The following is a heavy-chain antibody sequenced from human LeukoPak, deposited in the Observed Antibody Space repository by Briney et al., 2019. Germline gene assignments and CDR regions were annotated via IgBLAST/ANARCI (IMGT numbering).Heavy chain of an antibody. Sequence: SVKVSCKASGGTFSSYAISWVRQAPGQGLEWMGGIIPIFGTANYAQKFQGRVTITTDESTSAAYMELSSLRSEDTAVYYCARELGYAFDIWGQGTMVTVSS. CDR1: GGTFSSYA. CDR3: ARELGYAFDI. J-gene: IGHJ3*02. CDR2: IIPIFGTA. V-gene: IGHV1-69*05. D-gene: IGHD7-27*01.